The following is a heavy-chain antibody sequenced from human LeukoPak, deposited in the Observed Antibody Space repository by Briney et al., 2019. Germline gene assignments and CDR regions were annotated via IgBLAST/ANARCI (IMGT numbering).Heavy chain of an antibody. CDR3: ARGSVPLATANFDY. J-gene: IGHJ4*02. D-gene: IGHD5-12*01. Sequence: SETLSLTCTVSGGSITSCSWTWIRQSPGKGLEWIGSFFYTGNTNYNPSLKSRVTISVDTSKNQFSLKLSSVTAADTAVYYCARGSVPLATANFDYWGQGTLVTVSS. CDR1: GGSITSCS. CDR2: FFYTGNT. V-gene: IGHV4-59*12.